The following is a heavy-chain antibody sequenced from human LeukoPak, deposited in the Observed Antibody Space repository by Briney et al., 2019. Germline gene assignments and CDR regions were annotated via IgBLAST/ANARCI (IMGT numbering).Heavy chain of an antibody. V-gene: IGHV1-2*02. CDR2: INPNSGGT. J-gene: IGHJ5*02. CDR1: GYTFTGYY. CDR3: ARATKALRYNWFDP. D-gene: IGHD5-12*01. Sequence: ASVKVSCKASGYTFTGYYMHWVRQAPGQGLEWMGWINPNSGGTNYAQKFQGRVTMTRDTSISTAYMELSRLRSDDTAVYYCARATKALRYNWFDPWGQGTLVTVSS.